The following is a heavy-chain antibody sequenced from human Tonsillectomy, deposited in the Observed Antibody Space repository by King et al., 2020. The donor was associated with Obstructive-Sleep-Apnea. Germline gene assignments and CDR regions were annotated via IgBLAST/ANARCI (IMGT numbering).Heavy chain of an antibody. J-gene: IGHJ3*02. CDR3: ARVMWGYRAFDI. CDR2: INHSGST. V-gene: IGHV4-34*01. D-gene: IGHD2-21*01. CDR1: GGSFSGYY. Sequence: VQLQQWGAGLLKPSETLSLTCAVYGGSFSGYYWSWIRQPPGKGLEWIGEINHSGSTNYNPSLKSRVTLSVDTSKNQFSLKLSSVTAADTAVYYCARVMWGYRAFDIWGQGTMVTVSS.